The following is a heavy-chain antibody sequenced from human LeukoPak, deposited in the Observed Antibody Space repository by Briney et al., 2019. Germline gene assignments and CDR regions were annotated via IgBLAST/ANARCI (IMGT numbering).Heavy chain of an antibody. CDR3: AREYGGNSFDSYNFDY. CDR1: GYTFTGYY. V-gene: IGHV1-2*04. Sequence: ASVKVSCKASGYTFTGYYMHWVRQAPGQGLEWMGWINPNSGGTNYAQKFQGWVTMTRDTSISTAYMELSRLRSDDTAVYYCAREYGGNSFDSYNFDYWGQGSLVTVSS. D-gene: IGHD4-23*01. J-gene: IGHJ4*02. CDR2: INPNSGGT.